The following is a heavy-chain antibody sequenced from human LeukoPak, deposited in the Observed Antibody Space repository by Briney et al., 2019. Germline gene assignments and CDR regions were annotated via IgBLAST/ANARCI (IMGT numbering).Heavy chain of an antibody. CDR1: GYTFSGYY. CDR3: ARGYDILTGYYFFDY. Sequence: ASVKVSCKASGYTFSGYYIFWVRRAPGQGLEWMGWINPNSGGTNYAPEFQGRLTMTRDTSITTAYMELRSLRSDDTAVYYCARGYDILTGYYFFDYWGQGTLVTVSS. J-gene: IGHJ4*02. CDR2: INPNSGGT. V-gene: IGHV1-2*02. D-gene: IGHD3-9*01.